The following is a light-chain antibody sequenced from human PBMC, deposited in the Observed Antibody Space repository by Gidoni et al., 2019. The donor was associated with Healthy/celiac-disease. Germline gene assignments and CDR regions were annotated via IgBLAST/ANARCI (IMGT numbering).Light chain of an antibody. Sequence: QSALTQPASVSRSPGQSITISCTGTSSDVGGYNYVSWYQQHPGKAPKLMIYEVSNRPSGGSNRFSGSKSGNTASLTISGLQAEDEADYYCSSYTSSSTYVFGTGTKVTVL. V-gene: IGLV2-14*01. CDR1: SSDVGGYNY. CDR3: SSYTSSSTYV. J-gene: IGLJ1*01. CDR2: EVS.